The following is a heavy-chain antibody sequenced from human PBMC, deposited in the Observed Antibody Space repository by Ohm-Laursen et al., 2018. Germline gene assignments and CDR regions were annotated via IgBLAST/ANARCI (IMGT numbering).Heavy chain of an antibody. Sequence: PGTLSLTCTVSGGSISSYYWSWIRQPPGKGLEWIGYIHYSGNTNYNPSLKSRVTISVDTSKNQFSLKLSSVTAADTAVYYCARVRTYLGAATVLDFWGQGTLVTVSS. CDR1: GGSISSYY. CDR3: ARVRTYLGAATVLDF. D-gene: IGHD2-15*01. V-gene: IGHV4-59*01. J-gene: IGHJ4*02. CDR2: IHYSGNT.